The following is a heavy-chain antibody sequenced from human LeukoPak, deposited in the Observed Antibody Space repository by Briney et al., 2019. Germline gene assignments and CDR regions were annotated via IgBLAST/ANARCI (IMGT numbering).Heavy chain of an antibody. CDR1: GDSISSSSFF. CDR2: IYYSGST. Sequence: SETLSLTCTVSGDSISSSSFFWGWVRQPPGKGLEWIGSIYYSGSTYYNASLKSRGTISVDTSKNQFSQKLNSVTAADTAVYYCARDSPSTYDDILTGYLFDYYYYGMDVWGQGTTVTVSS. V-gene: IGHV4-39*02. D-gene: IGHD3-9*01. CDR3: ARDSPSTYDDILTGYLFDYYYYGMDV. J-gene: IGHJ6*02.